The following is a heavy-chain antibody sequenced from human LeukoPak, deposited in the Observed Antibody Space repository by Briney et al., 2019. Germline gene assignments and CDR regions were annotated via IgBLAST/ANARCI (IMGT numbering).Heavy chain of an antibody. CDR2: IIPILGIA. CDR1: GGTFSSYT. Sequence: SVKVSCKASGGTFSSYTISWVRQAPGQGLEWMGRIIPILGIANYAQKFQGRVTMTRDTSTSTVYMELSSLRSEDTAVYYCARDRNSGSYCSDYWGQGTLVTVSS. J-gene: IGHJ4*02. CDR3: ARDRNSGSYCSDY. D-gene: IGHD1-26*01. V-gene: IGHV1-69*04.